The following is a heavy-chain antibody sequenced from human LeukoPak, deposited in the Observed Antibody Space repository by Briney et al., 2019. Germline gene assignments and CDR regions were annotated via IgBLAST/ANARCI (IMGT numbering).Heavy chain of an antibody. D-gene: IGHD3/OR15-3a*01. Sequence: SETLSLTCTVSGGSISSSSYSWGWIRQPRGKGLEWIGSIYYSGSTYYKPSLKSRLTISVDTCKNEAALELSCVTAADTPVDYCARRWHRTGGRNWFDPWGQGTLVTVSS. J-gene: IGHJ5*02. V-gene: IGHV4-39*01. CDR1: GGSISSSSYS. CDR3: ARRWHRTGGRNWFDP. CDR2: IYYSGST.